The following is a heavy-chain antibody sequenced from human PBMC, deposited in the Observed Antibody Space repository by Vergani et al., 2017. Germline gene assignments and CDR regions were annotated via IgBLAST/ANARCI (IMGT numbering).Heavy chain of an antibody. D-gene: IGHD6-19*01. Sequence: QVQLVQSGAEVKKPGSSVKVSCKASGGTFSSYTISWVRQAPGQGLEWMGRIIPILGIANYAQKFQGRVTITADKSPRTAYMELSSLRSEDTAVYYCARDLVAVADYWGQGTLVTVSS. CDR3: ARDLVAVADY. CDR1: GGTFSSYT. V-gene: IGHV1-69*08. J-gene: IGHJ4*02. CDR2: IIPILGIA.